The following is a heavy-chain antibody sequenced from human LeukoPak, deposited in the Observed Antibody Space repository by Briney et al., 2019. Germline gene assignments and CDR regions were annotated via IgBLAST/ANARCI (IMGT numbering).Heavy chain of an antibody. J-gene: IGHJ3*02. CDR3: ARDSSGHAFDI. CDR2: ISTSGSTI. D-gene: IGHD6-6*01. V-gene: IGHV3-48*03. CDR1: GFTFSNYE. Sequence: PGRSLRLSCAASGFTFSNYEMNCVRQAPGKGLEWVSYISTSGSTIYYADSVKGRFTISRDNAKNSLYLQMNSLRAEDTAVYYCARDSSGHAFDIWGQGTMVTVSS.